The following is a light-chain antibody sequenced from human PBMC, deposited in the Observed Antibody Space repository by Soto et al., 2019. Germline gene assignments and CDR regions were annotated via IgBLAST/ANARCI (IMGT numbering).Light chain of an antibody. CDR3: QQYNNWPGT. CDR1: QSVSSK. Sequence: EIVLTQSPGTLSVSPGERATLSCRASQSVSSKLAWYQQKPGQAPRLLFYGASTGATGIPARFSGSGSETEFTLSISSLQSEDFAVYYCQQYNNWPGTVGQGTKEELK. J-gene: IGKJ1*01. V-gene: IGKV3-15*01. CDR2: GAS.